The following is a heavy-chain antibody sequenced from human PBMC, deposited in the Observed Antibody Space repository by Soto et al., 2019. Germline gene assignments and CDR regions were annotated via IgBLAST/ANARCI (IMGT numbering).Heavy chain of an antibody. D-gene: IGHD1-1*01. V-gene: IGHV3-30*18. CDR1: GFTFSNYG. CDR3: AKDGWMSTIRGDAFSI. Sequence: QVQLVESGGALVQPGRSLRLSCVASGFTFSNYGMHWVRQAPGKGLEWVAFVSYRGTNNYHADSVKGRFTISRDDSRNTVYLQMNSLRAADTAVYFCAKDGWMSTIRGDAFSIWGQGTGVTVSS. J-gene: IGHJ3*02. CDR2: VSYRGTNN.